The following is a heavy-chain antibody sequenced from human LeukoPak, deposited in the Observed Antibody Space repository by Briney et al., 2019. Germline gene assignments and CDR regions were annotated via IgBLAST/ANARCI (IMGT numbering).Heavy chain of an antibody. Sequence: GASVKVSCKASGYNFTRYYMHWVRQAPGQGLEWMGIINPSGGSTSYAQKLQGRVTMTTDTSTSTAYMELRSLRSDDTAVYYCARRRAAAAGGSFDYWGQGTLVTVSS. V-gene: IGHV1-46*01. CDR3: ARRRAAAAGGSFDY. CDR1: GYNFTRYY. J-gene: IGHJ4*02. CDR2: INPSGGST. D-gene: IGHD6-25*01.